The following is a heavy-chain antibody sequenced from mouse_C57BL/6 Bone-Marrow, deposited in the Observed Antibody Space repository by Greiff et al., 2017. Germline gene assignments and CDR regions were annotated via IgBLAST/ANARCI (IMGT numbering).Heavy chain of an antibody. Sequence: VQLQQSGAELVRPGTSVKVSCKASGYAFTNYLIEWVKQRPGQGLEWIGVINPGRGGTNYNEKFKGKGKLTADKSSSTAYMQLSSLRSEDSAVYFCARTENWDSGFAYWGRGTLVTVSA. CDR1: GYAFTNYL. J-gene: IGHJ3*01. CDR3: ARTENWDSGFAY. V-gene: IGHV1-54*01. CDR2: INPGRGGT. D-gene: IGHD4-1*01.